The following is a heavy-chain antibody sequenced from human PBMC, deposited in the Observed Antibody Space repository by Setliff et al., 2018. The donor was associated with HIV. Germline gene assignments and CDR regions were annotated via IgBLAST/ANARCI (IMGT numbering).Heavy chain of an antibody. V-gene: IGHV4-61*09. J-gene: IGHJ4*02. D-gene: IGHD3-3*01. CDR3: ARVRRDDFWTGPFVY. Sequence: SETLSLTCTVSGGSITSGSYYWSWIRQPAGKGLECIGHIYTSGNTNYNPSLKSRVTISIDTSKNHFSLKLSSVTAADTAVYYWARVRRDDFWTGPFVYRGQGTLVTVSS. CDR2: IYTSGNT. CDR1: GGSITSGSYY.